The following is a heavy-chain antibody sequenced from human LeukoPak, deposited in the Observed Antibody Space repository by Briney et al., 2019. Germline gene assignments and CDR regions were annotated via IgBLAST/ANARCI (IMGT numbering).Heavy chain of an antibody. CDR3: AKGDGTFDY. CDR1: GFTFSSYA. J-gene: IGHJ4*02. Sequence: GGSLRLSCAASGFTFSSYAMSWVRQAPGKGLGWVSAVSGTGGSTYCADSVKGRFTISRDNSKNTLYLQRNSLRAEDTAVYYCAKGDGTFDYWGQGTLVTVSS. V-gene: IGHV3-23*01. D-gene: IGHD1-1*01. CDR2: VSGTGGST.